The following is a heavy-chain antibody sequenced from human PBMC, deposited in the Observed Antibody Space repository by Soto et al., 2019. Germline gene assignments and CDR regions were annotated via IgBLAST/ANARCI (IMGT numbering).Heavy chain of an antibody. V-gene: IGHV5-51*01. CDR1: GYSFTSYW. CDR3: ARRSRGSSAVGNYYYGMDV. D-gene: IGHD6-25*01. CDR2: IYPGDSDT. Sequence: GESLKISCKGSGYSFTSYWIGWVRQMPGKGLEWMGIIYPGDSDTRYSPSFQGQVTISADKSISTAYLQWSSLKASDTAMYYCARRSRGSSAVGNYYYGMDVWGQGTTVTVSS. J-gene: IGHJ6*02.